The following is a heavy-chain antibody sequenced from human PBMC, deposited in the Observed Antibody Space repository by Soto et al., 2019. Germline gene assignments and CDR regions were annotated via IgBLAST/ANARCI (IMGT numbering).Heavy chain of an antibody. D-gene: IGHD2-15*01. CDR2: INHSGST. V-gene: IGHV4-34*01. CDR1: GGSFSGYY. CDR3: ARVGYCSGGNCQYYFDY. J-gene: IGHJ4*02. Sequence: QVQLQQWGAGLLKPSETLSLTCAVYGGSFSGYYWSWIRQPPGKGLEWIGEINHSGSTNYNPSLKSRVTISVDTSKNQFSLKLSSVTAADTAVYYCARVGYCSGGNCQYYFDYWGQGTLVTVSS.